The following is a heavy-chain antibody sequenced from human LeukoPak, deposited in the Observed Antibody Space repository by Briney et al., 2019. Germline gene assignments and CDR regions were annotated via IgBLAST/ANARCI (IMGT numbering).Heavy chain of an antibody. CDR2: ISYDGSSK. V-gene: IGHV3-30*04. J-gene: IGHJ4*02. Sequence: GGTLRLSCAASGFTFSTYAMHWVRQAPGKGLEWVAVISYDGSSKYYADSVKGRFTISRDNAKNSLYLQMNSLRAEDTAVYCARADWDTAMIDYWGQGTLVTVSS. D-gene: IGHD5-18*01. CDR1: GFTFSTYA. CDR3: ARADWDTAMIDY.